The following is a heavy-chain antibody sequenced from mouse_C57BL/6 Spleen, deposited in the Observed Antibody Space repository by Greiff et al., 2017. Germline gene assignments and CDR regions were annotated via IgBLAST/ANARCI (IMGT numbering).Heavy chain of an antibody. CDR1: GYTFTSYW. Sequence: VQLQQPGAELVKPGASVKLSCKASGYTFTSYWMQWVKQRPGQGLEWIGEIDPSDSYTNYNQKFKGKATLTVDTSASTAYMQLSSRTSEDSAVYYCASSYGSSPAWFAYWGQGTLVTVSA. CDR2: IDPSDSYT. CDR3: ASSYGSSPAWFAY. J-gene: IGHJ3*01. V-gene: IGHV1-50*01. D-gene: IGHD1-1*01.